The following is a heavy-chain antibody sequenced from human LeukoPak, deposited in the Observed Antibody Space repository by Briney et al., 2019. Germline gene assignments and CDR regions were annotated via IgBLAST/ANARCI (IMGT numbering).Heavy chain of an antibody. Sequence: GGSLRLSCTASGFTFNAYSMNWVRQAPGKGLEWISHINSGTNNIYYADSVKGRFTISRDNAKNPLFLQMNSLRADDTAVYYCARDQNGAGFDSWGQGTLVTVSS. CDR1: GFTFNAYS. D-gene: IGHD4-17*01. CDR3: ARDQNGAGFDS. J-gene: IGHJ4*02. V-gene: IGHV3-48*04. CDR2: INSGTNNI.